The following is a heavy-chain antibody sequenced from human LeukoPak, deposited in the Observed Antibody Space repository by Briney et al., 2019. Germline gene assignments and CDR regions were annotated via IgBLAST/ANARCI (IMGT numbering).Heavy chain of an antibody. CDR1: GFSFSTSS. Sequence: PGGSLRLSCAASGFSFSTSSMNWVRQAPGKGLEWVSSISAGGAYTYYADSVKGRFTISRDNAKNSLYLQMNSLRAEDTAFYYCARDQFFVPSNYYYMDVWGKGIMVTVSS. D-gene: IGHD3-16*02. CDR3: ARDQFFVPSNYYYMDV. J-gene: IGHJ6*03. CDR2: ISAGGAYT. V-gene: IGHV3-21*04.